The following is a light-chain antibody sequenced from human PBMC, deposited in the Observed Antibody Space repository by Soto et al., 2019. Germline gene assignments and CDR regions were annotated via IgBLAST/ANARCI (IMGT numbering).Light chain of an antibody. CDR1: SSNIGAGYD. J-gene: IGLJ2*01. Sequence: QSVLTQPPSVSGAPGQRVTISCTGSSSNIGAGYDVHWYKQLPGTAPKLLIYGNNKRPSGVPDRLSGSKSGTSGALAITGLQAEDEADYYCHSYDSSLSGSVFGGGTKVTVL. CDR2: GNN. CDR3: HSYDSSLSGSV. V-gene: IGLV1-40*01.